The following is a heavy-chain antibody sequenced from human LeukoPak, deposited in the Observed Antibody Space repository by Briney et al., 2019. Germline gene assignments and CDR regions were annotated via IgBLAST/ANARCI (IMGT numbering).Heavy chain of an antibody. J-gene: IGHJ4*02. D-gene: IGHD1-7*01. CDR1: GFTFSSYW. Sequence: GGSLRLSCAASGFTFSSYWMHWVRQAPGKGLEWVSSITANGDATYYADSVKGRFTISRDNSKSTLYLQMNSLRAEDTAVYYCARMNYVSSGWGAPFDYWGQGTLVTVSS. CDR2: ITANGDAT. CDR3: ARMNYVSSGWGAPFDY. V-gene: IGHV3-21*01.